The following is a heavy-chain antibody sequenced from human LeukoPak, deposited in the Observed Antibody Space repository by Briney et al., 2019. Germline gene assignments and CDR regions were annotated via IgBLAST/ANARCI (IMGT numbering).Heavy chain of an antibody. CDR3: ARAAVYYDSSGYYLY. J-gene: IGHJ4*02. V-gene: IGHV1-2*02. CDR1: GYTFTGYY. CDR2: INPNSGGT. D-gene: IGHD3-22*01. Sequence: ASVKVSCKASGYTFTGYYMHWVRQAPGQGLEWMGWINPNSGGTNYAQKFQGRVTMTRDTSISTAYVELSRLRSDDTAVYYCARAAVYYDSSGYYLYWGQGTLVTVSS.